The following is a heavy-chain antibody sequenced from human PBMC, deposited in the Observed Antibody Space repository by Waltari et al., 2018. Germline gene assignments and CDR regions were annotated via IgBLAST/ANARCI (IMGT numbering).Heavy chain of an antibody. CDR1: GGPISSYF. D-gene: IGHD3-10*01. V-gene: IGHV4-59*08. CDR2: IYYTGIP. J-gene: IGHJ4*02. CDR3: ARHYYGSGSYQRGFDY. Sequence: HVHLQESGPGLVKPSETLSLTCSLSGGPISSYFWSWRRQTPGKGLEWIGYIYYTGIPNYNPSLKSRVSISVDTSKNQFSLKLSSVTAADTAVYYCARHYYGSGSYQRGFDYWGQGTLVTVSS.